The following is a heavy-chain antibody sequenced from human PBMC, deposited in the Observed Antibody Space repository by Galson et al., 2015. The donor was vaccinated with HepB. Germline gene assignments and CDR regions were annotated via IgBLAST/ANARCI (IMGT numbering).Heavy chain of an antibody. CDR2: IIPIFGTA. CDR1: GGTFSSYA. D-gene: IGHD2-2*01. Sequence: SVKVSCKASGGTFSSYAISWVRQAPGQGLEWMGGIIPIFGTANYAQKFQGRVTITADESTSTAYMELSSLRSEDTAVYYCARAHCSSTSCYLGEDYWGQGTLVTVSS. V-gene: IGHV1-69*13. CDR3: ARAHCSSTSCYLGEDY. J-gene: IGHJ4*02.